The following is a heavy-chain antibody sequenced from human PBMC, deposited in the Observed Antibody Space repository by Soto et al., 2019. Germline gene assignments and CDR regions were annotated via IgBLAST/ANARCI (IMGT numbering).Heavy chain of an antibody. Sequence: GGSLRLSCAASGFTFSSYAMSWVRQAPGKGLEWVSAISGSGGSTYYADSVKGRFTISRDNSKNTLYLQMNSLRAEDTAVYYCAKDYSGSYQPRYFDYWGQGTLVTVSS. CDR2: ISGSGGST. CDR3: AKDYSGSYQPRYFDY. CDR1: GFTFSSYA. D-gene: IGHD1-26*01. V-gene: IGHV3-23*01. J-gene: IGHJ4*02.